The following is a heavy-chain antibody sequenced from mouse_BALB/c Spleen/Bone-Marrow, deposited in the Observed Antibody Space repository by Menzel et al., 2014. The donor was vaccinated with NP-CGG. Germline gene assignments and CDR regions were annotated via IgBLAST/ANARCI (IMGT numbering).Heavy chain of an antibody. CDR2: ISSGGST. CDR1: GFTFXSYA. V-gene: IGHV5-6-5*01. J-gene: IGHJ4*01. D-gene: IGHD1-1*01. Sequence: EVHLVESGGGLVKPGGSLKLSCAASGFTFXSYATSWVRQTPEKRLEWVASISSGGSTYYPDSVKGRFTISRDNARNILYLQMSSLRSEDTAMYYCASLYFYGSSYYTMDYWGQGTSVTVSS. CDR3: ASLYFYGSSYYTMDY.